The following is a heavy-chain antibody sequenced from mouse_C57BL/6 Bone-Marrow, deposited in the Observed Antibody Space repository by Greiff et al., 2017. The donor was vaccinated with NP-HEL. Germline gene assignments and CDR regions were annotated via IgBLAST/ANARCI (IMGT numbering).Heavy chain of an antibody. CDR1: GYTFTDYY. D-gene: IGHD2-4*01. Sequence: EVQLHQSGPELVKPGASVKISCKASGYTFTDYYMNWVKQSHGKSLEWIGDINPNNGGTSYNQKFKGKATLTVDKSSSTAYMELRSLTSEDSAVYYCARGGDDYSYYFDYWGQGTTLTVSS. CDR3: ARGGDDYSYYFDY. V-gene: IGHV1-26*01. J-gene: IGHJ2*01. CDR2: INPNNGGT.